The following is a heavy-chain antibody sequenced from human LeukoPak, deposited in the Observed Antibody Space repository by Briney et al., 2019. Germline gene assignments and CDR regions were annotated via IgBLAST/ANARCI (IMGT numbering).Heavy chain of an antibody. D-gene: IGHD2-15*01. V-gene: IGHV3-48*03. CDR3: ARRLPSLYYGMDL. CDR2: ISSSGSSI. J-gene: IGHJ6*02. CDR1: GFTFSSYE. Sequence: SGGSLRLSCAASGFTFSSYEMSWVRQAPGKGLEWVSYISSSGSSIYYADSVKGRFTISRDNAKNSLYLQMNSLRAEDTAVYYCARRLPSLYYGMDLWGQGTTVSVSS.